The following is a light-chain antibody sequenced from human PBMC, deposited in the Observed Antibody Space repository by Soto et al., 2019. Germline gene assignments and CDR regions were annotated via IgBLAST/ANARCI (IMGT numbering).Light chain of an antibody. CDR1: QDISNH. CDR3: QQSYSTPIT. J-gene: IGKJ5*01. V-gene: IGKV1-39*01. Sequence: DIQMTHSPSSLSASLGDRVTITCQASQDISNHLNWYQQKPGKAPKLLIYAASSLQSGVPSRFSGSGSGTDFTLTISSLQPEDFVTYYCQQSYSTPITFGQGTRLEIK. CDR2: AAS.